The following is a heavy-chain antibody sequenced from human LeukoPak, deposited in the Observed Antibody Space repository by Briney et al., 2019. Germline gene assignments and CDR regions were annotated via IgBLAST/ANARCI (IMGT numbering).Heavy chain of an antibody. J-gene: IGHJ3*02. CDR1: GGSISSYY. CDR2: IYYGGST. D-gene: IGHD3-10*01. Sequence: SETLSLTCTVSGGSISSYYWSWIRQPPGKGLEWIGYIYYGGSTNYNPSLKSRVTISVDTSKNQFSLKLSSVTAADTAVYYCARGTNYYGSGRVAFDIWGQGTMVTVSS. V-gene: IGHV4-59*01. CDR3: ARGTNYYGSGRVAFDI.